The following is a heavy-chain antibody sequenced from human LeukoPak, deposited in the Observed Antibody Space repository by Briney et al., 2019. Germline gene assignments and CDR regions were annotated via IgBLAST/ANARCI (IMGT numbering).Heavy chain of an antibody. D-gene: IGHD6-19*01. CDR1: GDSISSYY. J-gene: IGHJ4*02. Sequence: SETLSLTCTVSGDSISSYYWSWIRQPPGKGLEWIGYIYSSGTTNYNPSLKSRVTISLDTSKNQFSLKLSSVTAADTALYYCAGEISSSGWYHPFDYWGQGTLVTVSS. CDR2: IYSSGTT. V-gene: IGHV4-59*01. CDR3: AGEISSSGWYHPFDY.